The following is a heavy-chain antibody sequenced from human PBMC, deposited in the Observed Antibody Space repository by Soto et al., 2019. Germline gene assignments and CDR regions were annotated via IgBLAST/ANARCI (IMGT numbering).Heavy chain of an antibody. CDR1: GYGFTTHW. CDR2: INPDDSDT. D-gene: IGHD1-26*01. V-gene: IGHV5-51*01. J-gene: IGHJ4*02. CDR3: ARRSNIVGAPFDY. Sequence: PGESLKISCKGSGYGFTTHWIGWVRQMSGKGLEWMGIINPDDSDTRNSPSFQGQVTISADKSISTAYLQWNSLKASDTAMYYCARRSNIVGAPFDYWGKGTLLTVSS.